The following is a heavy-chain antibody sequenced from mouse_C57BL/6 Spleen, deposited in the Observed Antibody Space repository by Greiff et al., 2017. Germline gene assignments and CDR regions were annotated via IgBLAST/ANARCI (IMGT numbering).Heavy chain of an antibody. CDR1: GFSFNTYA. Sequence: EVQVVESGGGLVQPKGSLKLSCAASGFSFNTYAMNWVRQAPGKGLEWVARIRSKSNNYATYYADSVKDRFTISRDDSESMLYLQMNNLKTEDTAMYYCVSPLYSPYAMDYWGQGTSVTVSS. CDR3: VSPLYSPYAMDY. CDR2: IRSKSNNYAT. V-gene: IGHV10-1*01. J-gene: IGHJ4*01. D-gene: IGHD1-1*01.